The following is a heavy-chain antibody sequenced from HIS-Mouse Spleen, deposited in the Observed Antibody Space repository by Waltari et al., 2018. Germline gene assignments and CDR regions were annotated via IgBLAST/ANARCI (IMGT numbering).Heavy chain of an antibody. CDR1: GFTFSSYA. CDR2: ISYDGSNK. V-gene: IGHV3-30-3*01. CDR3: ARVSLDIVVVPAAESFFDY. J-gene: IGHJ4*02. D-gene: IGHD2-2*03. Sequence: QVQLVESGGGVVQPGRSLRLSCAASGFTFSSYAMHWVRQAPGKGLEWVAVISYDGSNKYYADSVKGRFTISRDNSKNTLYLQMNSLRAEDTAVYYCARVSLDIVVVPAAESFFDYWGQGTLVTVSS.